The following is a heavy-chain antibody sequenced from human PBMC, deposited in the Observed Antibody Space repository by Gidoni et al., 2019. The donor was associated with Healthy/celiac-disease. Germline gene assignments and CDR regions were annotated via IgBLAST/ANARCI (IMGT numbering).Heavy chain of an antibody. D-gene: IGHD6-19*01. CDR1: GGSFRGYY. V-gene: IGHV4-34*01. J-gene: IGHJ5*02. Sequence: QVQLQQWGAGLLKPSETLSLTCAVYGGSFRGYYWSWIRQPPGKGLAWIGEINHSGSTNYNPSLKSRVTISVDTSKNQFSLKLSSVTAADTAVYYCARAHIAVAGRDWFDPWGQGTLVTVSS. CDR2: INHSGST. CDR3: ARAHIAVAGRDWFDP.